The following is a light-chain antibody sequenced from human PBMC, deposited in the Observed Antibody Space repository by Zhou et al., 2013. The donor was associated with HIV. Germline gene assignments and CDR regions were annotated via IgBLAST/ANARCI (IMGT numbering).Light chain of an antibody. CDR3: QQYNSYSLWT. V-gene: IGKV1-5*01. Sequence: DIQLTQSPSTLSASVGARVTITCRASQSISTYLNWYQQKPGKAPNLLIYAASSLQSGVPSRFSGSGSGTEFTLTISSLQPDDFATYYCQQYNSYSLWTFGQGTKVEIK. CDR2: AAS. J-gene: IGKJ1*01. CDR1: QSISTY.